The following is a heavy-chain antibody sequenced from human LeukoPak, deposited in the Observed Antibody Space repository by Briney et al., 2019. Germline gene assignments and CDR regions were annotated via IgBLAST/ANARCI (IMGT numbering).Heavy chain of an antibody. J-gene: IGHJ6*02. CDR3: ARGDPTAEYYDFWSGYYSYYYGMDV. CDR1: GYTFTGYY. Sequence: ASVKVSCKASGYTFTGYYMHWVRQAPGQGLEWMGWINPNSGGTNYAQKFQGRDTMTRDTSISTAYMELSRLRSDDTAVYYCARGDPTAEYYDFWSGYYSYYYGMDVWGQGTTVTVSS. D-gene: IGHD3-3*01. V-gene: IGHV1-2*02. CDR2: INPNSGGT.